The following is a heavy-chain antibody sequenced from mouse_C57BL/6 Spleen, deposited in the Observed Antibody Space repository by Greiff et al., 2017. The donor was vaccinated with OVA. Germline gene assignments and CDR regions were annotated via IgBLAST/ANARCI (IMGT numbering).Heavy chain of an antibody. CDR2: IYPGDGDT. J-gene: IGHJ2*01. Sequence: LEESGPELVKPGASVKISCKASGYAFRSSWMNWVKQRPGKGLEWIGRIYPGDGDTNYNGKFKGKATLTADKSSSTAYMKLSSLTSEDSAVYFCARDSSGRHYFDYWGQGTTLTVSS. D-gene: IGHD3-2*02. CDR3: ARDSSGRHYFDY. CDR1: GYAFRSSW. V-gene: IGHV1-82*01.